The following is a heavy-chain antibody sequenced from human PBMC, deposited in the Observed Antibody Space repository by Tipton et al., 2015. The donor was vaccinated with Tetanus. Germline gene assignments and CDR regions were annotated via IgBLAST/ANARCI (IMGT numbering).Heavy chain of an antibody. Sequence: GSLRLSCAASGFTFSTYAMSWVRQAPGKGLEWVSAISGSSGSTYYADSVKGRFTISRDNSKNTLYLQMNSLRAEDTAVYYCARELDYDFWSGYELGYGMDVWGQGTTVTVSS. D-gene: IGHD3-3*01. J-gene: IGHJ6*02. CDR2: ISGSSGST. CDR1: GFTFSTYA. V-gene: IGHV3-23*01. CDR3: ARELDYDFWSGYELGYGMDV.